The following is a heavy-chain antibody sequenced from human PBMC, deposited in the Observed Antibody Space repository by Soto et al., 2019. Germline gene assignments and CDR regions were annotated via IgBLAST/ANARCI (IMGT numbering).Heavy chain of an antibody. Sequence: ASVKVSCKASGGTFSSYAISWVRQAPGQGLEWMGGIIPIFGTANYAQKFQGRVTITADESTSTAYMELSSLRSEDTAVYYCARGGWDIVVVPAAIGMDVWGQGTTVNVSS. J-gene: IGHJ6*02. CDR2: IIPIFGTA. CDR3: ARGGWDIVVVPAAIGMDV. D-gene: IGHD2-2*01. V-gene: IGHV1-69*13. CDR1: GGTFSSYA.